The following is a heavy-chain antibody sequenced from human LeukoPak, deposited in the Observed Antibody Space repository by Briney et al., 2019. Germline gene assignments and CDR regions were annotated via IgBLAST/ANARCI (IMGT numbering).Heavy chain of an antibody. CDR1: GYSFTTYH. V-gene: IGHV1-8*03. J-gene: IGHJ4*02. D-gene: IGHD2-21*02. CDR3: ARTTSLTASGYDC. CDR2: MNPYTGDR. Sequence: ASVKVSCKTSGYSFTTYHINWVRQASRQGLEWLGWMNPYTGDRGYAQRFQGRLSITSDTSISTAYMELGSLKSDDTAVYFCARTTSLTASGYDCWGQGTLVTVSS.